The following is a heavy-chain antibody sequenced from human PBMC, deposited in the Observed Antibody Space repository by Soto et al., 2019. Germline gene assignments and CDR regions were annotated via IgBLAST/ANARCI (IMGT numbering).Heavy chain of an antibody. CDR1: GGSISSYY. J-gene: IGHJ4*02. CDR2: IYYSGST. Sequence: SETLSLTCTVSGGSISSYYWSWSRQPPGKGLEWIGYIYYSGSTNYNPSLKSRVTISVDTSKNQFSLKLSSVTAADTAVYYCARDGGSGWYPYWGQGTLVTVSS. D-gene: IGHD6-19*01. CDR3: ARDGGSGWYPY. V-gene: IGHV4-59*01.